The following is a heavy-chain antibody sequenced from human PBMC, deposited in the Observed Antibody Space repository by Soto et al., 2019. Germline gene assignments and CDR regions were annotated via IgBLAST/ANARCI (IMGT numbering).Heavy chain of an antibody. CDR1: GFTFSSYA. CDR3: ARESSSGIAVAAY. V-gene: IGHV3-30-3*01. CDR2: ISYDGSNK. D-gene: IGHD6-19*01. J-gene: IGHJ4*02. Sequence: GGSLRLSCAASGFTFSSYAMHWVRQAPGKGPEWVAVISYDGSNKYYADSVKGRFTISRDNSKNTLYLQMNSLRAEDTAVYYCARESSSGIAVAAYWGQGTLVTVSS.